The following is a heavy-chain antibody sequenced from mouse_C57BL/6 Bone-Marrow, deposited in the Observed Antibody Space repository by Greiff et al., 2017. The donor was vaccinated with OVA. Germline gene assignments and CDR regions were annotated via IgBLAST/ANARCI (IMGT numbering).Heavy chain of an antibody. Sequence: VKLMESGAELVRPGASVTLSCKASGYTFTDYEMHWVKQTPVHGLEWIGAIDPETGGTAYNQKFKGKAILTADKSSSTAYMELRSLTSEDSAVYYCTRPGSSPMDYWGQGTSVTVSS. D-gene: IGHD1-1*01. J-gene: IGHJ4*01. CDR1: GYTFTDYE. CDR3: TRPGSSPMDY. CDR2: IDPETGGT. V-gene: IGHV1-15*01.